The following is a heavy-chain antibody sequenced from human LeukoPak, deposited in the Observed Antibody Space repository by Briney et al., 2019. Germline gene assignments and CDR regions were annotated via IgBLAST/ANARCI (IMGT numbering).Heavy chain of an antibody. V-gene: IGHV3-53*01. D-gene: IGHD6-6*01. Sequence: GGSLRLSCAASGFTVSSNYMNWVRQAPGKGLEWVSLIYSGGSTKYADSVKGRFTISRDNSKNTLFLQIDSLRAEDTAVYYCARAQGGSSIAARYAFDIWGQGTMVTVSS. J-gene: IGHJ3*02. CDR2: IYSGGST. CDR3: ARAQGGSSIAARYAFDI. CDR1: GFTVSSNY.